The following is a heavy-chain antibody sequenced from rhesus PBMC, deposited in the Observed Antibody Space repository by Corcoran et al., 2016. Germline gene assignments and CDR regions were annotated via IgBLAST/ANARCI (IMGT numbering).Heavy chain of an antibody. D-gene: IGHD5-36*01. CDR2: IYGSIGST. CDR3: ARDRATVDFDY. CDR1: GYSISSGYD. J-gene: IGHJ4*01. Sequence: QVQLQESGPGVVKPSETLSLTCAVSGYSISSGYDWSWFRQPPGKGLEWIGYIYGSIGSTNYNPSLKNRVTNSKNTSKDQFSLKLSSVTAADTAVYYCARDRATVDFDYWGQGVLVTVSS. V-gene: IGHV4-76*01.